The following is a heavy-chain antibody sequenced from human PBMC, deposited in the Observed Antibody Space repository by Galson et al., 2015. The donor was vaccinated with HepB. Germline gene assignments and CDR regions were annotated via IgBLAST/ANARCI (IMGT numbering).Heavy chain of an antibody. D-gene: IGHD3-10*01. CDR3: TTSRYYYGSGSFS. J-gene: IGHJ5*02. CDR1: GFTFSNAW. CDR2: IKSKTDGGTT. Sequence: SLRLSCAASGFTFSNAWMNWVRQAPGKGLEWVGRIKSKTDGGTTDYAAPVKGRFTISRDDSKNTLYLQMNSLKTEDTAVYYCTTSRYYYGSGSFSWGQGTLVTVSS. V-gene: IGHV3-15*07.